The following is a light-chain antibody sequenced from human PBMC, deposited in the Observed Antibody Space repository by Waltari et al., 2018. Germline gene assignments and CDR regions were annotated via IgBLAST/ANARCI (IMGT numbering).Light chain of an antibody. CDR3: QHYGGSPKYT. V-gene: IGKV3-20*01. CDR2: GIS. Sequence: EIVLTQSPGTLSLSPGARATLSCRASQSVNNNYLAWYQAKPGQAPSLLIHGISLRATGVPDRFSGGGSGTDFTLTISILEPEDFAVYYCQHYGGSPKYTFGQGTKLEIK. J-gene: IGKJ2*01. CDR1: QSVNNNY.